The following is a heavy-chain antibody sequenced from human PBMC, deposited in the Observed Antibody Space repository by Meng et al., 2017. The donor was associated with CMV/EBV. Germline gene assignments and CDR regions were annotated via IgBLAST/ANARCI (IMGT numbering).Heavy chain of an antibody. CDR2: INPNSGGT. J-gene: IGHJ4*02. CDR3: AREGSSGSAYYFDY. Sequence: KASGYTFTGYYMHWVRQAPGQGLEWMGWINPNSGGTNYAQKFQGRVTMTRDTSISTAYMELSSLRSEDTAVYYCAREGSSGSAYYFDYWGQGTLVTVSS. V-gene: IGHV1-2*02. CDR1: GYTFTGYY. D-gene: IGHD6-19*01.